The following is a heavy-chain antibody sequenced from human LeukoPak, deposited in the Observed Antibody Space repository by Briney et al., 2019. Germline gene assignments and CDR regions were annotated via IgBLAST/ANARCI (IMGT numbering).Heavy chain of an antibody. V-gene: IGHV4-30-2*01. CDR3: ARATAPITIFGVVIDPVDAFDI. Sequence: PSETLSLTCTVSGVSVSSGGYYWSWIRQPPGKGLEWIGYISHSGSTYYNPSLKSRITISVDRSKNQFSLKLSSVTAADTAVYYCARATAPITIFGVVIDPVDAFDIWGQGTMVTVSS. D-gene: IGHD3-3*01. J-gene: IGHJ3*02. CDR2: ISHSGST. CDR1: GVSVSSGGYY.